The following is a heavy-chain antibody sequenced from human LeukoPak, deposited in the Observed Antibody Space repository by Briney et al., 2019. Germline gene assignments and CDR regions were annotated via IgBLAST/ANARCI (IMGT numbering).Heavy chain of an antibody. J-gene: IGHJ4*02. D-gene: IGHD3-22*01. CDR3: ARDGGLVVREYYFDY. Sequence: GASVKVSCKASGGTFSSYAISWVRQAPGQGLEWMGRIIPILGIANYAQKFQGRVTITADKSTSTAYMELSSLRSEDTAVYYCARDGGLVVREYYFDYWGQGTLVTVSS. V-gene: IGHV1-69*04. CDR1: GGTFSSYA. CDR2: IIPILGIA.